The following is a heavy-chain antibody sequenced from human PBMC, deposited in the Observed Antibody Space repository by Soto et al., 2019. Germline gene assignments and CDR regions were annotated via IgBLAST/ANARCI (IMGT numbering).Heavy chain of an antibody. CDR1: GFTFSSYG. Sequence: PGGSLRLSCAASGFTFSSYGMHWVRQAPGKGLEWVAVISYDGSNKYYADSVKGRLTISRDNSKNTLYLQMNSLRAEDTAVYYCAKDVVASYYYYYGMDVWGQGTTVTVSS. CDR2: ISYDGSNK. D-gene: IGHD2-21*01. V-gene: IGHV3-30*18. CDR3: AKDVVASYYYYYGMDV. J-gene: IGHJ6*02.